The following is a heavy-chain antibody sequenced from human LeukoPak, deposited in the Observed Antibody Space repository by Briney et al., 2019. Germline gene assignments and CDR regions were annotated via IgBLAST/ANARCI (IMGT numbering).Heavy chain of an antibody. V-gene: IGHV4-39*01. CDR2: IYYSGST. CDR3: ARHPFNYYYYMDV. CDR1: GGSISSNNYY. Sequence: SETLSLTCTASGGSISSNNYYWGWLRQPPGMGLEWIATIYYSGSTYYNPSLKSRVTISVDTSKNQFPLKLSSVTAADTAVYYCARHPFNYYYYMDVWGKGTTVTVSS. J-gene: IGHJ6*03.